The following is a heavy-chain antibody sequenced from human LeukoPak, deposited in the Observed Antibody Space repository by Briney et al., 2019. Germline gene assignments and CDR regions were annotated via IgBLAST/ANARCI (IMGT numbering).Heavy chain of an antibody. J-gene: IGHJ4*02. CDR1: GGSFSGYY. Sequence: KPSETLSLTCAVYGGSFSGYYWSWIRQPPGKGLEWIGEINHSGSTNYNPSLKSRVTISVDTSKNQFSLKLSSVTAADTAVYYCARARIPVSLDYWGQGTLVTVSS. CDR2: INHSGST. CDR3: ARARIPVSLDY. V-gene: IGHV4-34*01.